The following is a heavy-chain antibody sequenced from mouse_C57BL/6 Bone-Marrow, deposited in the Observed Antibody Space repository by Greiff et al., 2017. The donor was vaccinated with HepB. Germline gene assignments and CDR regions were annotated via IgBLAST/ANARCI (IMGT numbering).Heavy chain of an antibody. J-gene: IGHJ3*01. CDR1: GYTFTSYW. D-gene: IGHD2-3*01. CDR3: ARDGYLSWFAY. V-gene: IGHV1-7*01. CDR2: MNPSSGYT. Sequence: QVQLKQSGAELAKPGASVKLSCKASGYTFTSYWMHWLKQRPGQGLEWIGYMNPSSGYTKYNQKFKDKAKLTADKSSRTAYMQLSSLTYEDSAVYYCARDGYLSWFAYWGQGTLVTVSA.